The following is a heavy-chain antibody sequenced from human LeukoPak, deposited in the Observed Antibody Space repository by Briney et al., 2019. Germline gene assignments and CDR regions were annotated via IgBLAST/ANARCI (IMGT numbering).Heavy chain of an antibody. CDR1: GFTFSSYA. CDR2: ISSNGGST. CDR3: AREIGGYVDY. D-gene: IGHD3-22*01. V-gene: IGHV3-64*01. J-gene: IGHJ4*02. Sequence: GGSLRLSCAASGFTFSSYAMHRVRQAPGKGLEYVSAISSNGGSTYYANSVKGRFTISRDNSKNTLYLQMNSLRAEDTAVYYCAREIGGYVDYWGQGTLVTVSS.